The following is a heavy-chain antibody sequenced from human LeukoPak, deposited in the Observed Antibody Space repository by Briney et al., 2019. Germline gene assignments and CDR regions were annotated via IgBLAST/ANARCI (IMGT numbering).Heavy chain of an antibody. J-gene: IGHJ5*02. D-gene: IGHD2-2*01. CDR2: INHSGST. Sequence: SETLSLTCAVYGGSFSGYYWSWIRQPPAKGLEWIGEINHSGSTNYNPSLKSRVTISVDTSKNQFSLKLSSATAADTAVYYCARSQVVPAARPLDPWGQGTLVTVSS. V-gene: IGHV4-34*01. CDR1: GGSFSGYY. CDR3: ARSQVVPAARPLDP.